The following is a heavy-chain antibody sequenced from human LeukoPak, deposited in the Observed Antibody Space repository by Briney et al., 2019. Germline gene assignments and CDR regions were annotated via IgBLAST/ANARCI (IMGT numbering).Heavy chain of an antibody. CDR2: IYYSGST. V-gene: IGHV4-39*07. Sequence: PSETLSLTCTVSGGSISSSSYYWGWIRQPPGKGLEWIGSIYYSGSTYYNPSLKSRVTISVDTSKNQFSLKLSSVTAADTAVYYCARDSGGYDPNWGQGTLVTVSS. CDR3: ARDSGGYDPN. J-gene: IGHJ4*02. CDR1: GGSISSSSYY. D-gene: IGHD5-12*01.